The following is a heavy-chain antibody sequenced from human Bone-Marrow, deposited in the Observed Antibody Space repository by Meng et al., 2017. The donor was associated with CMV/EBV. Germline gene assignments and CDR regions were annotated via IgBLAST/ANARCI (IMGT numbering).Heavy chain of an antibody. D-gene: IGHD3-3*01. CDR2: IIPILGIA. J-gene: IGHJ6*02. CDR3: AREGIMVFGVATYCLDV. V-gene: IGHV1-69*10. CDR1: GGTFSSYA. Sequence: SVTDSFQASGGTFSSYAISWVRQAPGQGLEWMGGIIPILGIANYAQKFQGRVTITADESTSTAYMEVRSLRPDDTAVYYCAREGIMVFGVATYCLDVWGQGTPVTVSS.